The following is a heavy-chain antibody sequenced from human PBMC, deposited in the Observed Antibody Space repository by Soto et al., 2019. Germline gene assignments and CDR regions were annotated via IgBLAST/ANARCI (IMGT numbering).Heavy chain of an antibody. V-gene: IGHV3-15*01. CDR3: TTDPGDYYYYYYMDV. Sequence: GGSLRLCWAAAGGTFGDAGGSWVRQAPGKGLEWVGRIKSKTDGGTTDYAAPVKGRFTISRDDSKNTLYLQMNSLKTEDTAVYYCTTDPGDYYYYYYMDVWGKGTTVTVSS. CDR2: IKSKTDGGTT. J-gene: IGHJ6*03. D-gene: IGHD7-27*01. CDR1: GGTFGDAG.